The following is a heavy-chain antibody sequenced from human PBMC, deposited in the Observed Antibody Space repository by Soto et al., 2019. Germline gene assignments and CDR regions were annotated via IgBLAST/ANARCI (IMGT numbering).Heavy chain of an antibody. Sequence: SETLSLTCTVSGGSISSYYWSWIRQPPGKGLEWIGYIYYSGSTNYNPSLKSRVTISVDTSKNQFSLKLSSVTAADTAVYYCARAQLTGTTPLDAFDIWGQGTMVTVSS. CDR3: ARAQLTGTTPLDAFDI. CDR2: IYYSGST. J-gene: IGHJ3*02. V-gene: IGHV4-59*01. D-gene: IGHD1-7*01. CDR1: GGSISSYY.